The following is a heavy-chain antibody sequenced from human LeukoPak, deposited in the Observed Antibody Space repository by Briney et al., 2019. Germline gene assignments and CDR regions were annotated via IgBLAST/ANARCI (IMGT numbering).Heavy chain of an antibody. Sequence: GRSLRLSCAASGFTFSDDYMDWVRQAPGKGPEWVGRIRNKPNSYTTEYATSVKGRFTISRDDSKNSVYLQMDSLKTEDTAMYFCTRVRSGSSNWFDPWGQGTLVTVSS. J-gene: IGHJ5*02. CDR3: TRVRSGSSNWFDP. V-gene: IGHV3-72*01. D-gene: IGHD3-10*01. CDR2: IRNKPNSYTT. CDR1: GFTFSDDY.